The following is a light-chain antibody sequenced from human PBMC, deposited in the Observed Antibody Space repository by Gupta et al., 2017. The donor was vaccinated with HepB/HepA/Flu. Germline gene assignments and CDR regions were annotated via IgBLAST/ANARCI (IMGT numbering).Light chain of an antibody. J-gene: IGKJ5*01. CDR1: QSVSSN. CDR2: GAS. CDR3: QQYDNCPFT. Sequence: EIVLTQSPATLSVSPGERATLSCRASQSVSSNLAWYQQTPGQAPRLLIYGASTRTTGIPARFSGSGSGTDFTLTISSLQSEDFAVYYCQQYDNCPFTFGQGTQVEIK. V-gene: IGKV3-15*01.